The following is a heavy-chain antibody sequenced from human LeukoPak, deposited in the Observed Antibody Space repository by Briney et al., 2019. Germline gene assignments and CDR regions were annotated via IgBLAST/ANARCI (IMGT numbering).Heavy chain of an antibody. CDR2: IYSSGNT. Sequence: SQTLSLTCTVSGGSISSGGYYWSWIRQHPGKGLEWIGYIYSSGNTYYNPSLKSRVTISVDTSKNQFSPKLSSVTAADTAVFYCARDKGRPYCGGDCYIDYWGQGTLVTVSS. CDR3: ARDKGRPYCGGDCYIDY. CDR1: GGSISSGGYY. J-gene: IGHJ4*02. D-gene: IGHD2-21*02. V-gene: IGHV4-31*03.